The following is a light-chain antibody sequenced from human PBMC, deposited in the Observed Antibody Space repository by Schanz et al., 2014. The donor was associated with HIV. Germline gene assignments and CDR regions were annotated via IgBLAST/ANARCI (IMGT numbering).Light chain of an antibody. CDR2: AHV. CDR1: GSNIGANYA. CDR3: SSYTSSSTWV. J-gene: IGLJ3*02. V-gene: IGLV1-40*01. Sequence: QSVLTQPPSMSGAPGQRVTISCNGTGSNIGANYAVHWYQQLPGTAPKLLIYAHVNRPSGVPSRFSASKSGTSASLAITGLQVADEADYYCSSYTSSSTWVFGGGTKLTVL.